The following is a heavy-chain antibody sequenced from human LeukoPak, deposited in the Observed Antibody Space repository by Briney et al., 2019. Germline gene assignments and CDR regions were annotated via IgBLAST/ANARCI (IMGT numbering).Heavy chain of an antibody. J-gene: IGHJ6*03. Sequence: PSETLSLTCTVSGGSISSSGYLWSWIRQPAGKGLEWIGRIYTSGSTDYNPSLKSRVTISLDTSKNQFSLKLTSVTAADTAVYYCARDRYMDVGGKGTTVTVSS. CDR2: IYTSGST. V-gene: IGHV4-61*02. CDR1: GGSISSSGYL. CDR3: ARDRYMDV.